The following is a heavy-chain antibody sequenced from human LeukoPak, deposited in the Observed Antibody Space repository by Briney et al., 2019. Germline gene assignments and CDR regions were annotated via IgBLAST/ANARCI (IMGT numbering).Heavy chain of an antibody. CDR3: AKDLEPYYYDTLDY. D-gene: IGHD3-22*01. Sequence: GGSLRLSCAASGFTFSSYGMHWVRQAPGKGLEWVAVISYDGSNKYYADSVKGRFTISRDNSKNTLYLQMNSLRAEDTAVYYCAKDLEPYYYDTLDYWGQGTLVTVSS. CDR2: ISYDGSNK. CDR1: GFTFSSYG. V-gene: IGHV3-30*18. J-gene: IGHJ4*02.